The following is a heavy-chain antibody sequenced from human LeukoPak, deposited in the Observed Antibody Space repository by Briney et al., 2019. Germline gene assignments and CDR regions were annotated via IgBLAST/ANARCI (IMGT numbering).Heavy chain of an antibody. V-gene: IGHV3-23*01. CDR3: AKAASSSWPSYYYGMDV. J-gene: IGHJ6*02. CDR1: GFIFSSYS. CDR2: ITGSGGNT. Sequence: GGSLRLSCAASGFIFSSYSMSWVRQAPGMGLEWVSVITGSGGNTYYADSVKGRFTISKDNSKNTVYLQMSSLRVDDTAVYYCAKAASSSWPSYYYGMDVWGQGTTVTVSS. D-gene: IGHD6-13*01.